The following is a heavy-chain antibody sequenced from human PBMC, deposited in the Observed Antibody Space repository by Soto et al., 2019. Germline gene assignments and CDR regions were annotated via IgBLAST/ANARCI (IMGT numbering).Heavy chain of an antibody. CDR1: GFTFSSYA. CDR3: AKDLGPLGPAKALDI. D-gene: IGHD3-16*01. V-gene: IGHV3-23*01. J-gene: IGHJ3*02. CDR2: ISFGGDST. Sequence: EEQLLESGGGLVQPGGSLRLSCAGSGFTFSSYAMSWVRQAPGKGLEWVSGISFGGDSTYYADSVKGRFTVSRDNSRNTRYLQRNGLRAEDSALYYCAKDLGPLGPAKALDIWGTGQWSPSLQ.